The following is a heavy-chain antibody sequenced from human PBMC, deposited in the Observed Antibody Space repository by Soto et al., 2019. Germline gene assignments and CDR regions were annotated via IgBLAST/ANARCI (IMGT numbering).Heavy chain of an antibody. CDR1: GYSFTTYW. Sequence: EAMKSSCKGSGYSFTTYWIGWVRQMSGKGLEWMGIIYPSDSDTRYSPPFQGQATFSVDKSINTAYLQWSSLKASDSAMYYCARYLGDCRGYPDVSACWAQGTPVPVSA. V-gene: IGHV5-51*01. CDR3: ARYLGDCRGYPDVSAC. D-gene: IGHD6-25*01. J-gene: IGHJ1*01. CDR2: IYPSDSDT.